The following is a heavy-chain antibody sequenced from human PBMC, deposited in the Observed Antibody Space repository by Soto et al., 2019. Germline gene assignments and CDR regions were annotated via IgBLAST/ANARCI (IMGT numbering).Heavy chain of an antibody. CDR2: IYYSGST. V-gene: IGHV4-31*03. CDR3: ARESRSYYFDY. Sequence: QVQLQESGPGLVKPSQTLSLTCSVSGGSISSGGYYWPWIRQHPGKGLEWIGYIYYSGSTYYNPSLKSRVTISVDMSNNQFSLKLSSVTAADTAVYFCARESRSYYFDYWGQGTLVTVSS. CDR1: GGSISSGGYY. J-gene: IGHJ4*02.